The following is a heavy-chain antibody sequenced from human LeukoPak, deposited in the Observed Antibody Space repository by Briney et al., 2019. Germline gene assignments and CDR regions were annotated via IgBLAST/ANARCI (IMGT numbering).Heavy chain of an antibody. D-gene: IGHD6-19*01. CDR1: GFTFDYIW. V-gene: IGHV3-15*01. CDR2: IKSKTDGETT. J-gene: IGHJ4*02. CDR3: TRVRPYDSGCFDC. Sequence: KSGGSLRLSCAASGFTFDYIWMSWVRQAPGKGLEWVGHIKSKTDGETTDYAAPVKGRFTLSRDDSRNTLYLQMNSLKIEDTAVYYCTRVRPYDSGCFDCWGQGTLVTVSS.